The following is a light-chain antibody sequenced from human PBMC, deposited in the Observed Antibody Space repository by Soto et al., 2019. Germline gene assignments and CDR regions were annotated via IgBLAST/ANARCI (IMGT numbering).Light chain of an antibody. J-gene: IGKJ1*01. CDR1: QSVTTQ. CDR3: QQYGGSTRT. V-gene: IGKV3-20*01. Sequence: IVLTHSPGTLSLSPCERATLSFSASQSVTTQLAWYQQKPGQAPRLIIHGASSRATGVPDRITGSGSGTDFTLSISRLEPEDFAVYYCQQYGGSTRTFGQGTKV. CDR2: GAS.